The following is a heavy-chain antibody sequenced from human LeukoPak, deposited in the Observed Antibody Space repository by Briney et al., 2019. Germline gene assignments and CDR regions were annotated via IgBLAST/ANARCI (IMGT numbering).Heavy chain of an antibody. V-gene: IGHV3-7*03. D-gene: IGHD6-6*01. CDR3: ARSSYSSSSSV. CDR2: INSDGSEG. J-gene: IGHJ3*01. CDR1: GFTFRSYD. Sequence: GGSLRLSCAASGFTFRSYDMSWSRQAPGKGLEWVASINSDGSEGYYADVVKGRFTISRDNAKNSLYLQINSLRAEDTAVYYCARSSYSSSSSVWGQGTMVTVSS.